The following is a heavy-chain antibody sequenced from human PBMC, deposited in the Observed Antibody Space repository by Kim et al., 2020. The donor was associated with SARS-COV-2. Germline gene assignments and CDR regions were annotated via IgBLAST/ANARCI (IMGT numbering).Heavy chain of an antibody. D-gene: IGHD2-2*01. Sequence: GGSLRLSCAASGFAFGSYGLHWVRQAPGKGLEWVSLMWYDGTKEYYADSVKGRFTISRDNSKNTLYLQMTSLRAEDTAVYYCARSQLSLNYYYAIDVWGQGTTV. V-gene: IGHV3-33*01. J-gene: IGHJ6*02. CDR2: MWYDGTKE. CDR3: ARSQLSLNYYYAIDV. CDR1: GFAFGSYG.